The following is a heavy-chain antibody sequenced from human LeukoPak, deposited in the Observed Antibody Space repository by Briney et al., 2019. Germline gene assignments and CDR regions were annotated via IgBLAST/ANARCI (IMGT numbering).Heavy chain of an antibody. V-gene: IGHV3-30*03. CDR3: ARDRYSSSSSVGYYYMDV. Sequence: TGGSLRLSCPASGFTFSSYGMHWVRQAPGKGLEWVAVISYDGTNKYYADSVKGRFTISRDNSKNTLYLQVNSLGAEDTAVYYCARDRYSSSSSVGYYYMDVWGKGTTVTVSS. CDR1: GFTFSSYG. CDR2: ISYDGTNK. D-gene: IGHD6-13*01. J-gene: IGHJ6*03.